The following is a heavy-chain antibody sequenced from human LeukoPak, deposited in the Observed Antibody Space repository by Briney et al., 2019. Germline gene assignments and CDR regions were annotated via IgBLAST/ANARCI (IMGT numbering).Heavy chain of an antibody. CDR1: GFTFSSYS. J-gene: IGHJ4*02. CDR3: ARDLRPNWNDYFDY. V-gene: IGHV3-48*01. D-gene: IGHD1-1*01. Sequence: TGGSLRLSCAASGFTFSSYSMNWVRQAPGKGLEWVSYISSSSSTIYYADSVKGRFTISRDNAKNSLYLQMNSLRAEDTAVYYCARDLRPNWNDYFDYWGQGTLVTVSS. CDR2: ISSSSSTI.